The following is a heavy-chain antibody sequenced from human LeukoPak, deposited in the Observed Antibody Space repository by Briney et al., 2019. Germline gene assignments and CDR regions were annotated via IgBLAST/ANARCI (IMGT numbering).Heavy chain of an antibody. J-gene: IGHJ4*02. D-gene: IGHD3-9*01. CDR2: ISGSGSST. CDR3: AKDRYFDWLFDFDY. Sequence: SGGSLRLSCAASGFTFSSFAMSWVRQAPGKGLEWVSTISGSGSSTYYADSVKGRFTISRDNSKNTLFLQMNSLTAEDTAVYYCAKDRYFDWLFDFDYWGQGTLVTAPS. CDR1: GFTFSSFA. V-gene: IGHV3-23*01.